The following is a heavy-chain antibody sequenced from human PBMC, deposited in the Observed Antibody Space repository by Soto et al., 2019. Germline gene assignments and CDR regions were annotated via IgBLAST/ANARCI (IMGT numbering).Heavy chain of an antibody. Sequence: VASVKVSCKAFGGTFRSYAICWGRQAPGQGLEWMGGIIPMFDSTNYAQKFQGRVTITADESTSTAFMELSSLRSEDTAVYYCARRVVVTSVRDIAYSYYGLDVWGQGTTVTVSS. CDR3: ARRVVVTSVRDIAYSYYGLDV. J-gene: IGHJ6*02. CDR1: GGTFRSYA. V-gene: IGHV1-69*13. CDR2: IIPMFDST. D-gene: IGHD2-21*02.